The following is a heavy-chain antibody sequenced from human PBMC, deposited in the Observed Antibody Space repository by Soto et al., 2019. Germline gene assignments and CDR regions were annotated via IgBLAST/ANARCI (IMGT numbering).Heavy chain of an antibody. V-gene: IGHV1-69*13. CDR3: ARASGYVSGWYHDY. CDR1: GGTFSSDA. D-gene: IGHD6-19*01. J-gene: IGHJ4*02. CDR2: LIPILGTT. Sequence: ASVKVSCKASGGTFSSDAVSWVRQAPGRGLEWMGGLIPILGTTHYAQKFQGRVTITADESTNTAYMELSSLRSDDTAVYYCARASGYVSGWYHDYWGQGTRVTVSS.